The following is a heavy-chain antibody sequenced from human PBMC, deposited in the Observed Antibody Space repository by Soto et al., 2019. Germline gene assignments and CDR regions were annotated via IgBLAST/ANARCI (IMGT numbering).Heavy chain of an antibody. CDR3: ASEGGYCSSTSCYALDY. V-gene: IGHV4-34*01. CDR1: GGSFSGYY. J-gene: IGHJ4*02. Sequence: SETLSLTCAVYGGSFSGYYWSWIRQPPGKGLEWIGEINHSGSTNYNPSLKSRVTISVDTSKNQFSLKLSSVTAADTAVYYCASEGGYCSSTSCYALDYWGQGTLVTVSS. D-gene: IGHD2-2*01. CDR2: INHSGST.